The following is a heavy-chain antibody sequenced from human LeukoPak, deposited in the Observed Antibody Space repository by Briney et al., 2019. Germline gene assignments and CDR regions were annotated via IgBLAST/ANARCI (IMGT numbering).Heavy chain of an antibody. V-gene: IGHV4-59*12. CDR2: IYYSGST. CDR3: ARASKGIGTFDI. D-gene: IGHD3-10*01. J-gene: IGHJ3*02. Sequence: SETLSLTCTVSGGSISSYYWSWIRQPPGKGLEWIGYIYYSGSTNYNPSLKSRVTISVDTSKNQFSLKLSSVTAADTAVYYCARASKGIGTFDIWGQGTMVTVSS. CDR1: GGSISSYY.